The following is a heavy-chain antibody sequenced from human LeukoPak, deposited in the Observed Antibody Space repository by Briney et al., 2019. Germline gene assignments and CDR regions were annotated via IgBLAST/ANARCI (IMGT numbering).Heavy chain of an antibody. J-gene: IGHJ4*02. V-gene: IGHV3-48*01. CDR1: GFTSSRYS. Sequence: GGSLRLSCTASGFTSSRYSMNWVRQAPGRGLEWVAYIAYTGTIHYADSVRGRFAISRDNAKNSLYLQMNSLRAEDTAVYYCARDPHSLDYWGQGTRVTVSS. CDR3: ARDPHSLDY. CDR2: IAYTGTI.